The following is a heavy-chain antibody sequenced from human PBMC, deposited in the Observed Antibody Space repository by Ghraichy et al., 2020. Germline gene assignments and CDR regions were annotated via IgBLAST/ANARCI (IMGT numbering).Heavy chain of an antibody. CDR2: ISGSGGST. Sequence: GALRLSCAASGFTFSSFAMSWVRQTPGKGLEWVSAISGSGGSTDHADSVKGRFTIPRDNCKNTLNLKMNSLRAEDTAVYYCAKGGVDYIWGSYRTLDYWGQGTLVTVSS. CDR3: AKGGVDYIWGSYRTLDY. CDR1: GFTFSSFA. J-gene: IGHJ4*02. D-gene: IGHD3-16*02. V-gene: IGHV3-23*01.